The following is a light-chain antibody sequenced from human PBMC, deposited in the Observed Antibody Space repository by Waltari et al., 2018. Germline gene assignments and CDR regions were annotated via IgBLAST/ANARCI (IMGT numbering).Light chain of an antibody. Sequence: QSVLTQPPSVSAAPGQKVTISSSGASTYNFVSWYQQVPGTAPKLLIYENNKRPSGIPDRFTGAKSGTSATLVITGLQTGDEADYYCGTWDNSVSVSVFGGGTKLTVL. CDR3: GTWDNSVSVSV. V-gene: IGLV1-51*02. CDR2: ENN. CDR1: STYNF. J-gene: IGLJ3*02.